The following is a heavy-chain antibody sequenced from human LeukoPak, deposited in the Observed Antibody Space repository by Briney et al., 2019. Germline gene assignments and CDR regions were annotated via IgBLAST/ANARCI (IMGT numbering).Heavy chain of an antibody. D-gene: IGHD6-6*01. CDR3: ARAGDVEYSSSSFDYYYGMDV. Sequence: ASVKVSCKASGGTFSSYAISWVRQAPGQGLEWMGRIIPILGIANYAQKFQGRVTITADKSTSTAYMELSSLRSEDTAVYYCARAGDVEYSSSSFDYYYGMDVWGQGTTVTVSS. CDR2: IIPILGIA. V-gene: IGHV1-69*04. J-gene: IGHJ6*02. CDR1: GGTFSSYA.